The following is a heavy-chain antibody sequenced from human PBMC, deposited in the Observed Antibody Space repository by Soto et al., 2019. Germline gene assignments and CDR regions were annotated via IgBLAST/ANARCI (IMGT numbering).Heavy chain of an antibody. CDR2: ISGSGGST. Sequence: LRLSCAASGFTFSSYAMSWVRQAPGKGLEWVSAISGSGGSTYYADSVKGRFTISRDNSKNTLYLQMNSLRAEDTAVYYCAKVLLFYGPNWFDPWGQGPLGIVSP. CDR1: GFTFSSYA. V-gene: IGHV3-23*01. D-gene: IGHD2-8*01. J-gene: IGHJ5*02. CDR3: AKVLLFYGPNWFDP.